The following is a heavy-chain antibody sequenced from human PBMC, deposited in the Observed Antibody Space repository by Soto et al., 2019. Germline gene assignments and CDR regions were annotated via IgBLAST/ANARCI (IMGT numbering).Heavy chain of an antibody. CDR3: AKVPGIAAAGKMNYFDY. V-gene: IGHV3-23*01. J-gene: IGHJ4*02. Sequence: PGGSLRLSCAASGFTFISYATSWVRQAPGKGLEWVSAISGSGGSTYYADSVKGRFTISRDNSKNTLYLQMNSLRAEDTAVYYCAKVPGIAAAGKMNYFDYWGQGTLVTVSS. CDR2: ISGSGGST. D-gene: IGHD6-13*01. CDR1: GFTFISYA.